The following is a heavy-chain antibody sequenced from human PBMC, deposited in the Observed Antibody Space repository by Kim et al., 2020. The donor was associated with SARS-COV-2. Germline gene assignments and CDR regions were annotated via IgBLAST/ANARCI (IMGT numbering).Heavy chain of an antibody. V-gene: IGHV5-51*01. D-gene: IGHD3-9*01. CDR1: GYSFTSYW. CDR3: ARQGIYDILTGYHFGWFDP. CDR2: IYPGDSDT. J-gene: IGHJ5*02. Sequence: GESLKISCKGSGYSFTSYWIGWVRQMPGKGLEWMGIIYPGDSDTRYSPSFQGQVTISADKSISTAYLQWSSLKASDTAMYYCARQGIYDILTGYHFGWFDPWGQGTLVTVSS.